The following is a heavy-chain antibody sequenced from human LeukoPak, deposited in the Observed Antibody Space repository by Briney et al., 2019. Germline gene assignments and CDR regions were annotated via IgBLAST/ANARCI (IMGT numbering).Heavy chain of an antibody. CDR2: IWYDGSNK. CDR1: GFTFSSYG. D-gene: IGHD1-14*01. J-gene: IGHJ4*02. Sequence: GRSLRLSCAASGFTFSSYGMHWVRQAPGKGLEWVAVIWYDGSNKYYAGSVKGRFTISRDNSKNTPYLQMNSLRAEDTAVYYCARDPEQPMGYDYWGQGTLVTVSS. CDR3: ARDPEQPMGYDY. V-gene: IGHV3-33*01.